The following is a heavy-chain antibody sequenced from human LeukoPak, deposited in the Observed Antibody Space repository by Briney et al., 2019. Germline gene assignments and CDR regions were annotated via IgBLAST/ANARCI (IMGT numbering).Heavy chain of an antibody. CDR1: GYTFTHFG. V-gene: IGHV1-18*01. CDR2: ISAYNGNT. Sequence: ASVKVSCKTSGYTFTHFGITWVRQAPGQGLEWMGWISAYNGNTNYAQKLQGRVTMTTDTSTSTAYMELRSLRSDDTAVYYCARGEPYYYYGMDVWGQGTTVTVSS. J-gene: IGHJ6*02. CDR3: ARGEPYYYYGMDV.